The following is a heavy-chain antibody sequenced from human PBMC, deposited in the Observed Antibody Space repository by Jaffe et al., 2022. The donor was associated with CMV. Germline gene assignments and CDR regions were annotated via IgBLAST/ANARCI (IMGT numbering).Heavy chain of an antibody. V-gene: IGHV3-23*04. CDR3: AKDAGSSRDYFDY. CDR1: GFTFSSYA. CDR2: ISGGGGST. Sequence: EVQLVESGGGLVQPGGSLRLSCAASGFTFSSYAMSWVRQAPGKGLEWVSAISGGGGSTYYADSVKGRFTISRDNSKNTLYLQMNSLRADDTAVYFCAKDAGSSRDYFDYWGQGTLVTVSS. D-gene: IGHD2-15*01. J-gene: IGHJ4*02.